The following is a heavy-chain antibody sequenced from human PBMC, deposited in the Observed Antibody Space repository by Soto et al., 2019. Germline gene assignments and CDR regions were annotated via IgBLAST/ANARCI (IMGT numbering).Heavy chain of an antibody. D-gene: IGHD1-7*01. CDR2: IDPSDSYT. CDR1: GYSFTSYW. J-gene: IGHJ6*02. CDR3: ARLSPSVLELPTPSGMDV. Sequence: GESLKISCKGSGYSFTSYWISWVRQMPGKGLEWMGRIDPSDSYTNYSPSFQGHVTISADKSISTAYLQWSSLKASDTAMYYCARLSPSVLELPTPSGMDVWGQGTTVTVSS. V-gene: IGHV5-10-1*01.